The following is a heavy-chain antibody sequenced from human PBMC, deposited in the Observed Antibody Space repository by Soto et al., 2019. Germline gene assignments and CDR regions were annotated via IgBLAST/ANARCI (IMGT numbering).Heavy chain of an antibody. CDR3: ARDNTRGSGSHRGYYYYGMDV. Sequence: SETLSLTCAVYGGSFSGYYWSWIRQPPGKGLEWIGEINHSGSTNYNPSLKSRVTISVDTSKNQFSLKLSSVTAADTAVYYCARDNTRGSGSHRGYYYYGMDVWGQGTTVTVSS. V-gene: IGHV4-34*01. CDR2: INHSGST. CDR1: GGSFSGYY. J-gene: IGHJ6*02. D-gene: IGHD3-10*01.